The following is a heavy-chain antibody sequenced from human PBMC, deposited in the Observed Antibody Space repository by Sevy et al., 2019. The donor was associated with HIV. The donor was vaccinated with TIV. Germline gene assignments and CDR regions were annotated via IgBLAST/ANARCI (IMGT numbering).Heavy chain of an antibody. CDR2: ISGSGGST. D-gene: IGHD3-3*01. CDR3: AKDNALGGFWSGYYTPYYYYGMDV. Sequence: GGSLRLSCAASGFTFSSYAMSWVRQAPGKGLEWVSAISGSGGSTYYADSVKGRFTISRDNSKNTLYLQMNSLRAEDTAVYYCAKDNALGGFWSGYYTPYYYYGMDVWGQGTTVTDSS. V-gene: IGHV3-23*01. J-gene: IGHJ6*02. CDR1: GFTFSSYA.